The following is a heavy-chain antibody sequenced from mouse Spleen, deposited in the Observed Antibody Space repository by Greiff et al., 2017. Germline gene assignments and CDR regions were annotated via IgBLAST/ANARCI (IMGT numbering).Heavy chain of an antibody. V-gene: IGHV5-12-2*01. CDR1: GFTFSSYT. CDR2: ISNGGGST. J-gene: IGHJ3*01. CDR3: ARHSYGNPFAY. Sequence: EVQLVESGGGLVKPGGSLKLSCAASGFTFSSYTMSWVRQTPEKRLELVAYISNGGGSTYYPDTVKGRFTISRDNAKNTLYLQMSSLKSEDTAMYYCARHSYGNPFAYWGQGTLVTVSA. D-gene: IGHD2-1*01.